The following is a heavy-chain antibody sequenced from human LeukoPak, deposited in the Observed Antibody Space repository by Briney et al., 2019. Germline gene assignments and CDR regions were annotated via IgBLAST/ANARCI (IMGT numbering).Heavy chain of an antibody. Sequence: GESLKISCKGSGDSFSSFWIGWVRGMPGKGLEWMGIIYPSDSETRYSPAFQGQVTISVDKSISTAYLHWNSLKASDTAMYYCARQRYSYGSVDYWGQGTLVTVSS. J-gene: IGHJ4*02. D-gene: IGHD5-18*01. V-gene: IGHV5-51*01. CDR1: GDSFSSFW. CDR2: IYPSDSET. CDR3: ARQRYSYGSVDY.